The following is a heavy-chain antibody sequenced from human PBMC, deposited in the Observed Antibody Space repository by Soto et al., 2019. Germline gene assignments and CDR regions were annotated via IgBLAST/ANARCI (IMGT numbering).Heavy chain of an antibody. J-gene: IGHJ4*02. CDR2: IGTPGDT. D-gene: IGHD3-10*01. Sequence: EVQLVESGGGLVQPGGSLRLSCAASGFTFSDYDMHWVRQATGKSLEWVSAIGTPGDTYCTGSVKGRFTISRENAKNSLYLQMTSLGAGDRAVYYCARARGGEWFGEQLYWGQGNLVAVSS. V-gene: IGHV3-13*04. CDR3: ARARGGEWFGEQLY. CDR1: GFTFSDYD.